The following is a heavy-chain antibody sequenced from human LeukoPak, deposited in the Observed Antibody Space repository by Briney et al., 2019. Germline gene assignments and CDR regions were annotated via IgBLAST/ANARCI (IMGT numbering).Heavy chain of an antibody. CDR2: TFYSGST. Sequence: RSQTLSLTSTLSTPSIASIYSGCDRPLPGGLLEWNGSTFYSGSTNYNPSLKSRVTISVDTSKSQFSLKLSSVTAADTAVYYCARVTGYSSGWYADYYYGMDVWGQGTTVTVSS. D-gene: IGHD6-19*01. CDR3: ARVTGYSSGWYADYYYGMDV. J-gene: IGHJ6*02. V-gene: IGHV4-59*01. CDR1: TPSIASIY.